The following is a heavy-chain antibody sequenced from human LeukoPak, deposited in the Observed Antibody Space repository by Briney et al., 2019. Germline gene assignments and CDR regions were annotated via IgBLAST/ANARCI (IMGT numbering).Heavy chain of an antibody. CDR2: ISGSGGST. J-gene: IGHJ4*02. V-gene: IGHV3-23*01. Sequence: GGSLRLSCAASGFTFSSYAMSWVRQAPGKGLEWVSAISGSGGSTYYADSVKGRFTISRDNSKNTLYLQMNSLKTEDTAVYYCTASDITIFAYYFDYWGQGTLVTVSS. D-gene: IGHD3-3*01. CDR3: TASDITIFAYYFDY. CDR1: GFTFSSYA.